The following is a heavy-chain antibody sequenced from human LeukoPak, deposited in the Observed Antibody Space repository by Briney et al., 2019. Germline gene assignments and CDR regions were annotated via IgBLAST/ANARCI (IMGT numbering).Heavy chain of an antibody. CDR3: AKGPWLAYPYYFDY. CDR2: IRHDGDIQ. Sequence: TGGSLRLSCEASGFTFSSYVFHWVRQAPGKGLEWVAFIRHDGDIQYYADSVKGRFTISRDNSKNTLYLQMNSLRAEDTAVYYCAKGPWLAYPYYFDYWGQGTLVTVSS. V-gene: IGHV3-30*02. J-gene: IGHJ4*02. CDR1: GFTFSSYV. D-gene: IGHD6-19*01.